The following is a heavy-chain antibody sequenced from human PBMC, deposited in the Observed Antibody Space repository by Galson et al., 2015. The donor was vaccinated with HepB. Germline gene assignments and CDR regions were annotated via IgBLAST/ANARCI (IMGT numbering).Heavy chain of an antibody. CDR3: ARDREPGLIWAFDY. Sequence: SLRLSCAASGFTFSSYSMNWVRQAPGKGLEWVSSISSSSSYIYYADSVKGRFTISRDNAKNSLYLQMNSLRAEDTAVYYCARDREPGLIWAFDYWGQGTLVTVSS. V-gene: IGHV3-21*01. CDR1: GFTFSSYS. J-gene: IGHJ4*02. CDR2: ISSSSSYI. D-gene: IGHD1-14*01.